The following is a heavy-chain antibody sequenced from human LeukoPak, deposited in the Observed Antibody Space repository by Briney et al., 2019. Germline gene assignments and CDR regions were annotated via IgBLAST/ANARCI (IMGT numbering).Heavy chain of an antibody. CDR2: IYYSGST. Sequence: SETLSLTCTVSGGSISSSSYYWGWIRQPPGKGLEWIGSIYYSGSTYYNPSLKSRVTISVDTSKNQFSLKLSSVTAADTAVYYCASDNSGWYDYWGQGTLVTVSS. V-gene: IGHV4-39*01. D-gene: IGHD6-19*01. J-gene: IGHJ4*02. CDR3: ASDNSGWYDY. CDR1: GGSISSSSYY.